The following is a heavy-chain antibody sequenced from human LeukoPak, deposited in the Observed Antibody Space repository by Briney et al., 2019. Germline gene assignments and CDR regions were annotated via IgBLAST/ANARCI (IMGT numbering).Heavy chain of an antibody. D-gene: IGHD4-11*01. CDR3: ARDNRRYGNYGYFDS. CDR2: ICDGGST. CDR1: GFTVRSNY. Sequence: GGSLRLSCAASGFTVRSNYMNWVRQAPGKGLEWVSVICDGGSTYYADSVKGRFTISRDNSKNTLYLQMNSLRAEDTAVYYCARDNRRYGNYGYFDSWGQGALVTVSS. V-gene: IGHV3-66*01. J-gene: IGHJ4*02.